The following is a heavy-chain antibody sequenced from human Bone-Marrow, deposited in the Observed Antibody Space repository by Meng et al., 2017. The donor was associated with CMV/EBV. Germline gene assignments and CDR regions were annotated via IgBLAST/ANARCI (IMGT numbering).Heavy chain of an antibody. CDR3: ARTSRTAFPGVVPAAPEGVDY. CDR2: MSAYNANT. V-gene: IGHV1-18*01. D-gene: IGHD2-2*01. CDR1: GYTFTNYG. Sequence: ASVKGSCKASGYTFTNYGIMWVRQAPGQGLEWMGWMSAYNANTNYAQRVQGRVTMTTDTSTTTAYMELRSLRSDDTAVYYCARTSRTAFPGVVPAAPEGVDYWGQGTRVTVYS. J-gene: IGHJ4*02.